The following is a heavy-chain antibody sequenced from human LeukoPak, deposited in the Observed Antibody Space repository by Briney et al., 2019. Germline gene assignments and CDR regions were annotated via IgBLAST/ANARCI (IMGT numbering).Heavy chain of an antibody. V-gene: IGHV4-38-2*02. CDR2: IDHSGSY. Sequence: SETLSLTCAVSGDSINSAYYWAWIRQPPGKGLEWIGSIDHSGSYYSTPSLKSRVSISLHSSKKHFSLELNSATAADTAVYYCARDRGQKRWLQLWNAFDIWGQGTMVTVSS. J-gene: IGHJ3*02. CDR3: ARDRGQKRWLQLWNAFDI. D-gene: IGHD5-24*01. CDR1: GDSINSAYY.